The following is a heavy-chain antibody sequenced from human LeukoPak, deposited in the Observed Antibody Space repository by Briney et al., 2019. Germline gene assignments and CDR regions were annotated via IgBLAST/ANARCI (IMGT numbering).Heavy chain of an antibody. CDR3: ARVISYFDL. CDR2: IKSDGSET. Sequence: GGSVRLSCAASGFTFSRHGMHWVRQGPGKGLEWVSRIKSDGSETQYADSVKGRFTISRDNAHNTLYLQMTSLRPEDTAVYYCARVISYFDLWGQGALVTASS. V-gene: IGHV3-74*01. CDR1: GFTFSRHG. D-gene: IGHD3/OR15-3a*01. J-gene: IGHJ4*02.